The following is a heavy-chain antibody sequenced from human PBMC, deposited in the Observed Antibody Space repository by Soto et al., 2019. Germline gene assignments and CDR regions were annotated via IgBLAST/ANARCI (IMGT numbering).Heavy chain of an antibody. CDR1: GFTFSSYA. CDR3: AKHYSSSWHCFDY. CDR2: ISGSGAST. D-gene: IGHD6-13*01. J-gene: IGHJ4*02. V-gene: IGHV3-23*01. Sequence: EVQLLESGGGLVQPGGSLRLSCAASGFTFSSYAMSWVRQAPGKGLEWVSAISGSGASTYYADSVKGRFTISRDNSKNTLYLQMNSLRAEDTAVYYCAKHYSSSWHCFDYWGQGTLVTVSS.